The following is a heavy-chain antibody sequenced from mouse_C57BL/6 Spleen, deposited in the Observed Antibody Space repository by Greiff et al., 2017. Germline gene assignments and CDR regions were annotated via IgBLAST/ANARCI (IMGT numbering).Heavy chain of an antibody. J-gene: IGHJ2*01. V-gene: IGHV5-16*01. CDR2: INYDGSST. CDR1: GFTFSDYY. D-gene: IGHD1-1*01. Sequence: EVKLVESEGGLVQPGSSMKLSCPASGFTFSDYYMACVRQVPETGLEWVANINYDGSSTYYLDSLKSRFIISRENAKNILYQQMSSLKSEDTATYYCARGSSRDYFDYWGQGNTLTVSS. CDR3: ARGSSRDYFDY.